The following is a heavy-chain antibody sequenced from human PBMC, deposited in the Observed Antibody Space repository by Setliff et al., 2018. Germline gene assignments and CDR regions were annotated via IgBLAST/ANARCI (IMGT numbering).Heavy chain of an antibody. J-gene: IGHJ6*02. V-gene: IGHV3-11*04. CDR1: IYSISSDFY. Sequence: LSLTCEVSIYSISSDFYWGCIRQAPGKGLERVSKTHTDGITIYSDSVRGRFTISRDSAKNSLHLQMTSLSAEDTAVYYCARRLPYFGMDVWGQGTTVTVSS. D-gene: IGHD2-15*01. CDR2: THTDGITI. CDR3: ARRLPYFGMDV.